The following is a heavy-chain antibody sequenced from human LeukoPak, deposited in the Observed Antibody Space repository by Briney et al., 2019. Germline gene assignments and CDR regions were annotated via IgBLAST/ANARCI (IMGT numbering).Heavy chain of an antibody. CDR3: ARGGAGTYYKRDGWFDP. V-gene: IGHV1-8*01. CDR1: GYTFNSYD. Sequence: ASVKVSCTASGYTFNSYDINWVRQAPGQGLEWMGWMNPNTGNTGYGERFQGRVTMTRDNSISTAYMELNSLTSEDTAVYYCARGGAGTYYKRDGWFDPWGQGTVVTVSS. J-gene: IGHJ5*02. CDR2: MNPNTGNT. D-gene: IGHD3-10*01.